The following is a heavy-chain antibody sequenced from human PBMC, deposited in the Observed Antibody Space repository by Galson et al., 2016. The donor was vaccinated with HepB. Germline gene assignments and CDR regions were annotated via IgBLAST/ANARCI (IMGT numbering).Heavy chain of an antibody. V-gene: IGHV4-39*01. CDR2: IYYSGNT. CDR3: ARQNYDYVWGSKTPPYFFDF. Sequence: ETLSLTCTVSGGSISSSSYYWAWIRQPPGTDLEWIGSIYYSGNTYYNPSLKSRVIISVDTSKAQFSLKLTSVTAADSAVYYCARQNYDYVWGSKTPPYFFDFWGPGTRVTVSS. CDR1: GGSISSSSYY. J-gene: IGHJ4*02. D-gene: IGHD3-16*01.